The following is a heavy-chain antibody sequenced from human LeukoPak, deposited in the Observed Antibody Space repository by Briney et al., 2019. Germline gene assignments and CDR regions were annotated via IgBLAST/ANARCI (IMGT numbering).Heavy chain of an antibody. J-gene: IGHJ4*02. V-gene: IGHV3-15*01. CDR2: IKSKTDGGTT. Sequence: GGSLRLSCSASGFTFNTYAMSWVRQAPGKGLEWVGRIKSKTDGGTTDYAAPVKGRFTISRDDSKNTLYLQMNSLKTEDTAVYYCTTGTMVRGNFDYWGQGTLVTVSS. D-gene: IGHD3-10*01. CDR3: TTGTMVRGNFDY. CDR1: GFTFNTYA.